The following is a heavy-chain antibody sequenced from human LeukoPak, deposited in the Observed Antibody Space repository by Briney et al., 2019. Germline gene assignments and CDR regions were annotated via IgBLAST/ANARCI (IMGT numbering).Heavy chain of an antibody. CDR2: INPNSGGT. CDR1: GYTFTGYY. J-gene: IGHJ4*02. CDR3: ARENRGGTSISSHIYYFDY. D-gene: IGHD1-14*01. Sequence: ASVKVSCKASGYTFTGYYMHWVRQAPGQGLEWMGWINPNSGGTNFVQKFQGRVTMTRDTSSSTAYMELSRLRSDDTAVYYCARENRGGTSISSHIYYFDYWGQGTLVTVSS. V-gene: IGHV1-2*02.